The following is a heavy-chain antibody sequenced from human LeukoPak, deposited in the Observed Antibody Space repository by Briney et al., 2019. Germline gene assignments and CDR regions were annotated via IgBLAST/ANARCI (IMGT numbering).Heavy chain of an antibody. Sequence: PGGSLRLSCAASGFMFDDYAMHWVRQVPGRGLEWVSLISGDAVSSFYADSVRGRFTISRDNNNHSLSLQMHSLTSEDTAFYYCAREQFSHTSNFFDNWGQGILVTVSS. J-gene: IGHJ4*02. CDR2: ISGDAVSS. D-gene: IGHD5-24*01. V-gene: IGHV3-43*02. CDR3: AREQFSHTSNFFDN. CDR1: GFMFDDYA.